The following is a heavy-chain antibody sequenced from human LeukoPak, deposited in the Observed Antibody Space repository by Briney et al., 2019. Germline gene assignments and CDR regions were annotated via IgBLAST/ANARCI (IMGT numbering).Heavy chain of an antibody. Sequence: PSETLSLTCTVSGGSISSSSFYWDWIRQPPGKGLEWIGTIFYSGSTYYNPSLKSRITISVDTSKNQFSLKLSSVTAADTAVYYCARHSRSGYSDYESAFDIEGQGKMVIVSS. CDR1: GGSISSSSFY. J-gene: IGHJ3*02. D-gene: IGHD5-12*01. V-gene: IGHV4-39*01. CDR3: ARHSRSGYSDYESAFDI. CDR2: IFYSGST.